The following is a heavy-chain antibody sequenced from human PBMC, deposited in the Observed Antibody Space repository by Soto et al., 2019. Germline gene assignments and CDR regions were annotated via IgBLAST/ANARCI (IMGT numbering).Heavy chain of an antibody. D-gene: IGHD3-16*02. CDR2: IYYSGST. J-gene: IGHJ3*02. Sequence: CVSWTVAGGYIVDHGWSWIRQTPGKGLEWIGYIYYSGSTNYNPSLKSRVTISVDTSKNQFSLKLSSVTAADTAVYYCATYLGELSSDAFDIWGQGTMVTVSS. CDR3: ATYLGELSSDAFDI. V-gene: IGHV4-59*11. CDR1: GGYIVDHG.